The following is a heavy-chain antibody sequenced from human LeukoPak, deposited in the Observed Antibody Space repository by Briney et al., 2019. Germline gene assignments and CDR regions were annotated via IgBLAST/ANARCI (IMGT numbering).Heavy chain of an antibody. Sequence: SGGSLRLSCAASGFTFTSYWMGWVRQAPGKWLEWVAHIKGDGSDKEYVDSVKGRFTISRDNAKNSLYLQMNSLRAEDTAVYYCARWRTYIQGFFDPWGQGTLVTVSS. CDR1: GFTFTSYW. J-gene: IGHJ5*02. V-gene: IGHV3-7*05. D-gene: IGHD1/OR15-1a*01. CDR3: ARWRTYIQGFFDP. CDR2: IKGDGSDK.